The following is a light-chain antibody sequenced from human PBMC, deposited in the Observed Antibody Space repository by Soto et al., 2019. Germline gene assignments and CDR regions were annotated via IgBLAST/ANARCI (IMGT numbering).Light chain of an antibody. CDR1: ESVSSI. CDR3: QQYNDWPLT. V-gene: IGKV3-15*01. Sequence: ENVLTQSPGTLSLSPGARATLSCRASESVSSIYVAWYQQKPGQAPRLLIYGASTRATGIPARFSGTGSGTEFTLTISSLQSEDFALYYCQQYNDWPLTFGQGTKVDI. CDR2: GAS. J-gene: IGKJ1*01.